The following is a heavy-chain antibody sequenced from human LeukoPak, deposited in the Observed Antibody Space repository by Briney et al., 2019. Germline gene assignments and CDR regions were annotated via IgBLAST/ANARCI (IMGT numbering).Heavy chain of an antibody. CDR3: AKDLELAGY. J-gene: IGHJ4*02. V-gene: IGHV3-23*01. CDR1: GFTFSTYA. D-gene: IGHD3-10*01. CDR2: ISSSGGSP. Sequence: GGFLRLSCVASGFTFSTYALSWVRQAPGKGLEWVSAISSSGGSPYYADSVNGRFTISRDNSKNTLYLQMNSLRAEDTAVYYCAKDLELAGYWGQGTLVTVSS.